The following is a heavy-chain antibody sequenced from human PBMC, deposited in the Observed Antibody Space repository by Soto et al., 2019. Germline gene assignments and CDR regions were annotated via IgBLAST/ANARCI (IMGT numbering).Heavy chain of an antibody. CDR1: GCSISSSSYY. V-gene: IGHV4-39*07. D-gene: IGHD5-18*01. CDR3: ARVRYSYGYDY. J-gene: IGHJ4*02. CDR2: VYYGGST. Sequence: SSETLSLTCTVSGCSISSSSYYWGWIRQPPGKGLEWIGNVYYGGSTYYNPSLKSRVTISVDTSKSQFSLKLSSVTAADTAVYYCARVRYSYGYDYWGQGTLVTVSS.